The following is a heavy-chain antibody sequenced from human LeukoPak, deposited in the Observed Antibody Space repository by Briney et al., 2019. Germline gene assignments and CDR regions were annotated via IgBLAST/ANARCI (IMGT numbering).Heavy chain of an antibody. V-gene: IGHV3-21*04. J-gene: IGHJ4*02. D-gene: IGHD5-18*01. Sequence: GGSLRLSCAASGFTFSSYSMNWVRQAPGKGLEWVSSISSSSSYIYYADSVKGRFTISRDNAKNSLYLQMNSLRAEDTAVYYCAKDQWGSGGYSYGPRLFDYWGQGTLVTVSS. CDR3: AKDQWGSGGYSYGPRLFDY. CDR2: ISSSSSYI. CDR1: GFTFSSYS.